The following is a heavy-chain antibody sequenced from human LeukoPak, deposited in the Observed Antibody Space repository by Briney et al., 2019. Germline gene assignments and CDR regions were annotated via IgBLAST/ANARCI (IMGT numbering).Heavy chain of an antibody. D-gene: IGHD1-26*01. Sequence: ASVKVSCKASGGTFSSYAISWVRQAPGQGLEWMGGIIPIFGTANYAQKFQGRVTITADKSTSTAYMELSSLRSEDTAVYYCARGRPELLGTYFDYWGQGTLVTVSS. CDR2: IIPIFGTA. CDR3: ARGRPELLGTYFDY. CDR1: GGTFSSYA. V-gene: IGHV1-69*06. J-gene: IGHJ4*02.